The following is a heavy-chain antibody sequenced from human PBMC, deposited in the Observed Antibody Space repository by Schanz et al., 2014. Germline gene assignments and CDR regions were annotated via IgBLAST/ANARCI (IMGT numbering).Heavy chain of an antibody. Sequence: EVQLVASGGGLVQPGGSLRLSCAASGFAVDNYYMSCVRQAPGRGLEWVSFIYIGGNTYYADSVKGRFTISRDNSKNTLYLQMNSLRAEDTAVYYCARDGYSVVVISPTESFDIWGQGTMVTVSP. CDR1: GFAVDNYY. CDR3: ARDGYSVVVISPTESFDI. J-gene: IGHJ3*02. CDR2: IYIGGNT. D-gene: IGHD2-21*01. V-gene: IGHV3-66*01.